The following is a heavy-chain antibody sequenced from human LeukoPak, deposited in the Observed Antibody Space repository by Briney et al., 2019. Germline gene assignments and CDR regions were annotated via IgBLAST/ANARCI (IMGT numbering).Heavy chain of an antibody. CDR3: ARSGGSHWVMDV. J-gene: IGHJ6*02. Sequence: GESLKISCKGSGYSFTSYWISWVRQMPGKGLEWMGNIDPSDSYSNDSPSFEGQVIISADKSISTAYLQWSTLKASDTAMYYCARSGGSHWVMDVWGQGTTATVSS. CDR1: GYSFTSYW. D-gene: IGHD1-26*01. V-gene: IGHV5-10-1*04. CDR2: IDPSDSYS.